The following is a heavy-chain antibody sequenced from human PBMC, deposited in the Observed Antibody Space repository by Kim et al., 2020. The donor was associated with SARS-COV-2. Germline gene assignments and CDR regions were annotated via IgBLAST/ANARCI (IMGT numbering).Heavy chain of an antibody. D-gene: IGHD2-21*01. Sequence: SETLSLTCTVSGCSIRSDGYYWSWIRQHPGKGLEWIGFIYYSGSTYGNPSLKSRVIMSVDTSKNQFSLKLTSVTAAATAVYYCASVINHRFDYWGQGTLV. CDR3: ASVINHRFDY. CDR2: IYYSGST. CDR1: GCSIRSDGYY. J-gene: IGHJ4*02. V-gene: IGHV4-31*03.